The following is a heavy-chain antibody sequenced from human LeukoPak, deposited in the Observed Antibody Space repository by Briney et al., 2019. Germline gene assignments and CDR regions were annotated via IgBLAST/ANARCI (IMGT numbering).Heavy chain of an antibody. D-gene: IGHD3-22*01. CDR2: ISPSGDTI. J-gene: IGHJ3*02. CDR1: GFTFSSSE. Sequence: GGSLRLSCAASGFTFSSSEMNWVRQAPGKGPEWVSYISPSGDTIYYADSVKGRFTISRDNAKNSLYLQMTSLRAEDTAVYYCARDRGHSSGYVLGAFDIWGQGTMVTVSS. CDR3: ARDRGHSSGYVLGAFDI. V-gene: IGHV3-48*03.